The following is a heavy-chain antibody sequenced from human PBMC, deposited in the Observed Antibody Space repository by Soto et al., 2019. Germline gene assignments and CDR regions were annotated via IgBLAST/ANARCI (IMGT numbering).Heavy chain of an antibody. CDR2: MNPNSGNT. Sequence: ASEKVSLKASGYTFTSYDINWVRQSSGQGSEWMGWMNPNSGNTGSAHKFQARVTMTMNTSISTAYMELSSLRSADTAVYYCARWGVVPAAKKYYYYYMDVSGKGTTVTVSS. J-gene: IGHJ6*03. CDR3: ARWGVVPAAKKYYYYYMDV. D-gene: IGHD2-2*01. V-gene: IGHV1-8*01. CDR1: GYTFTSYD.